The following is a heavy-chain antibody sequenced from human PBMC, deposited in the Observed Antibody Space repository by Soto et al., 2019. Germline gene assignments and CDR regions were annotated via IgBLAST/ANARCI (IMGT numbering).Heavy chain of an antibody. CDR2: IWYDGSNK. CDR3: ARDSGTSGWNDAFDI. Sequence: HPVGSLRLSCAASGFTFSTYGMHWVRQAPGKGLEWVAAIWYDGSNKYYADSVKGRLTISRDNSKNTLYLQMNSLRAEDTALYYCARDSGTSGWNDAFDIWGQGTMVTVSS. D-gene: IGHD6-19*01. V-gene: IGHV3-33*01. CDR1: GFTFSTYG. J-gene: IGHJ3*02.